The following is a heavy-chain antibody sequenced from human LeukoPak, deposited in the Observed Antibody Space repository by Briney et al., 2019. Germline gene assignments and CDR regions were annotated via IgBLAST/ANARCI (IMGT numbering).Heavy chain of an antibody. Sequence: PGGSLRLSCAASGFTFSTYWMSWVRQAPGKGLEWVANIKQDGSEKYYVDSVKGRCTISRDNGKNSLFLQLNSLRTEDTAMYYCTTFVVAPPFYDIWGPGTMVTVS. D-gene: IGHD1-1*01. CDR2: IKQDGSEK. CDR3: TTFVVAPPFYDI. CDR1: GFTFSTYW. V-gene: IGHV3-7*03. J-gene: IGHJ3*02.